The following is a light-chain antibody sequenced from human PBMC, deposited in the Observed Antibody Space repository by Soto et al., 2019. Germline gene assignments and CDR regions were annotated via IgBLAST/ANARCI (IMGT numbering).Light chain of an antibody. Sequence: SALTQPRSVSGSPGQSVTISCTGTSSDVSGYNFVSWYQQHPGKAPKLMIYDVSKRPSGVPDRFSGSKSGNTASLTISGLQAEDEADYYCCSYAGSYTWVFGTGTKLTVL. V-gene: IGLV2-11*01. J-gene: IGLJ1*01. CDR3: CSYAGSYTWV. CDR2: DVS. CDR1: SSDVSGYNF.